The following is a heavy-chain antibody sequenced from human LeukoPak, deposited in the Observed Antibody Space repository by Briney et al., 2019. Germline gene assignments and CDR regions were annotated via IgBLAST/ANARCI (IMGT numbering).Heavy chain of an antibody. D-gene: IGHD2-2*01. CDR1: GFMFDSYG. Sequence: GGSLRLSCAAPGFMFDSYGMSWVRQAPGKGPEWVSLISGSGDSTYYADSVKGRFTISRDNSKNTLFLQMNSLRADDTAVYYCAKESLSRPGDWGQGTLVTVSS. CDR2: ISGSGDST. J-gene: IGHJ4*02. V-gene: IGHV3-23*01. CDR3: AKESLSRPGD.